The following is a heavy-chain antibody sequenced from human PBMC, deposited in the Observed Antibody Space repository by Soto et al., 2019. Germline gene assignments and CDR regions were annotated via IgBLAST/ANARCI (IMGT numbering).Heavy chain of an antibody. J-gene: IGHJ6*02. CDR3: ASGVVLPLNYGLDV. V-gene: IGHV1-69*01. Sequence: QVQLVQSGAEVKKPGSSVRVSCKTSGGTFSSAAISWVRQAPGQGLEWMGGIIPIFGAANYAQKFHGRVTIIADESTSTAHMELSSLRSEDTAIYYCASGVVLPLNYGLDVWGQGTTVTVSS. CDR1: GGTFSSAA. D-gene: IGHD2-2*01. CDR2: IIPIFGAA.